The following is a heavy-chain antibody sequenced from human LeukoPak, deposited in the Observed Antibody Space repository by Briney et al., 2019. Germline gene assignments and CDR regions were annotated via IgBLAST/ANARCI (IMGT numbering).Heavy chain of an antibody. J-gene: IGHJ6*02. CDR1: GFTFSSYG. Sequence: GGSLRLSCAASGFTFSSYGMHWVRQAPGKGLEWVAVIWYDGSNKYYADSVKGRFTISRDNSKDTLYLQMNSLRAEDTAVFYCARDPSLSTVTISLPYYYGMDVWGQGTTVTVSS. D-gene: IGHD4-17*01. V-gene: IGHV3-33*01. CDR2: IWYDGSNK. CDR3: ARDPSLSTVTISLPYYYGMDV.